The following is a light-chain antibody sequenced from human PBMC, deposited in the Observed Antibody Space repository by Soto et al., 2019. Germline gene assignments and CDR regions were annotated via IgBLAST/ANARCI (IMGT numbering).Light chain of an antibody. CDR2: GAS. CDR1: QSVSSN. Sequence: EIVMTQSPATLSVSPGGRATLSCSASQSVSSNYLAWYQQKPGQAPRLLIYGASTRATGIPDRFSGSGSGTGFTLTISSLQSEDSAVYYCQQYNNWPITFGQGTRLEI. J-gene: IGKJ5*01. V-gene: IGKV3D-15*01. CDR3: QQYNNWPIT.